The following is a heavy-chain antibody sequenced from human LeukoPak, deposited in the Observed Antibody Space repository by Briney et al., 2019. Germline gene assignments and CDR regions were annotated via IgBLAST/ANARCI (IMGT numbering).Heavy chain of an antibody. CDR2: ISGSGGST. CDR3: AKTSNYYDSSGYYF. V-gene: IGHV3-23*01. CDR1: GFTFSSYA. D-gene: IGHD3-22*01. Sequence: PGGSLRLSCAASGFTFSSYAMSWVRQAPGKGLEWVSAISGSGGSTHYADSVKGRFTISRDNSKNTLYLQMNSLRAEDTAVYYCAKTSNYYDSSGYYFWGQGTLVTVSS. J-gene: IGHJ4*02.